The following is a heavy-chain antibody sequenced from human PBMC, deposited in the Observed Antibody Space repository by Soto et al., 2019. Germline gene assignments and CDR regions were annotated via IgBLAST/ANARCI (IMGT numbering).Heavy chain of an antibody. J-gene: IGHJ4*02. CDR3: GHVPFYYSDSRGYIDY. Sequence: QITLKESGPTLVKPTQTLTLSCTFSGFPLSTRGVGVGWNRQPPGKALEWLGLIYWNDDKRYSPFMKSRLTITKDTSKNQVVFTMTNMDPVDTATYSCGHVPFYYSDSRGYIDYWGQGTLVTVSS. D-gene: IGHD3-22*01. CDR2: IYWNDDK. CDR1: GFPLSTRGVG. V-gene: IGHV2-5*01.